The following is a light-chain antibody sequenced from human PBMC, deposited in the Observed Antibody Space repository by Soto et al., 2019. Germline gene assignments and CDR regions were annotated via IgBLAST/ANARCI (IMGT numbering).Light chain of an antibody. CDR3: QQANSFPIT. Sequence: DIQMTQSPSSVSASVGDRVTITGRARQNISNWLAWYQQKPGKAPNLLIYEASSLQSGVPSRFRGRGSGTDFTLTVSSLQTEDSATYFCQQANSFPITFGQGTRLEI. CDR2: EAS. J-gene: IGKJ5*01. V-gene: IGKV1-12*01. CDR1: QNISNW.